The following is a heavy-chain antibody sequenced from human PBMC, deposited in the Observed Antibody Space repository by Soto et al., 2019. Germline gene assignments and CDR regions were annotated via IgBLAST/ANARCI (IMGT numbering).Heavy chain of an antibody. CDR1: GFTFRNAW. CDR2: IKSKTDGGTT. V-gene: IGHV3-15*07. D-gene: IGHD2-15*01. J-gene: IGHJ4*02. Sequence: PGGSLRLSCAAAGFTFRNAWMNWVRQAPGKGPEWVGRIKSKTDGGTTDYATPVKGRSTISRDDSKNTLYLQMNSLKTEDTAVYYCTTAILYSSGFDYWGQGTLVTVSS. CDR3: TTAILYSSGFDY.